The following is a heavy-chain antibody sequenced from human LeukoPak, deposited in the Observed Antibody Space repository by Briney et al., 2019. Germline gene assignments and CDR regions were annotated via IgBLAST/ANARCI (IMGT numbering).Heavy chain of an antibody. Sequence: GGSLTLSCAASGFTFSSNWMSWVRQAPGKGLEWVGNIKQDGSEIYYVDSVKGRFTISRDNAKNSLYLQMNSLRAEDTAVYYCARIYGGNSYYFDCWGQGTLVTVSS. CDR2: IKQDGSEI. CDR1: GFTFSSNW. CDR3: ARIYGGNSYYFDC. V-gene: IGHV3-7*01. D-gene: IGHD4-23*01. J-gene: IGHJ4*02.